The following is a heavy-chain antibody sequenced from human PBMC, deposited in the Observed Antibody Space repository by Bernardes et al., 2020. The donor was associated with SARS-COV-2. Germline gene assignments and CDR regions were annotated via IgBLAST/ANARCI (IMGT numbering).Heavy chain of an antibody. D-gene: IGHD3-10*01. Sequence: SVKVSCKASGFTFISSAMQWVRQARGQSPEWIGWIVVGSGNVTYAQKFQDRVTITRDMSTSTVYMELSSLSSEDTAVYFCAANRQRRGEFYYYYAMDVWGQGTPVTVSS. CDR1: GFTFISSA. CDR3: AANRQRRGEFYYYYAMDV. J-gene: IGHJ6*02. V-gene: IGHV1-58*02. CDR2: IVVGSGNV.